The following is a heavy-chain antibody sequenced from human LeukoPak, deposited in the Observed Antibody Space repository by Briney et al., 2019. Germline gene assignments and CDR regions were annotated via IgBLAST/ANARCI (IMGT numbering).Heavy chain of an antibody. J-gene: IGHJ4*02. V-gene: IGHV1-69*13. CDR3: ARVRKSTAMADFDY. CDR2: IIPIFGTA. D-gene: IGHD5-18*01. CDR1: GGTFSSYA. Sequence: SVKVSCKASGGTFSSYAISWVRQAPGQGLEWMEGIIPIFGTANYAQKFQGRVTITADESTSTAYMELSSLRSEDTAVYYCARVRKSTAMADFDYWGQGTLVTVSS.